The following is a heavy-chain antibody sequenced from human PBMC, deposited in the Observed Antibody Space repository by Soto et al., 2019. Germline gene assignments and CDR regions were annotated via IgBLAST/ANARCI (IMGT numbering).Heavy chain of an antibody. J-gene: IGHJ4*02. Sequence: VASVKVSCKASGYTFTSYAMHWLRQAPGQRLEWMGWINAGNGNTKYSQKFQGRVTITRDTSASTAYMELSSLRSEDTAVYYCARGPGGPDGPGDYWGQGTLVTVSS. CDR3: ARGPGGPDGPGDY. D-gene: IGHD2-15*01. CDR1: GYTFTSYA. CDR2: INAGNGNT. V-gene: IGHV1-3*01.